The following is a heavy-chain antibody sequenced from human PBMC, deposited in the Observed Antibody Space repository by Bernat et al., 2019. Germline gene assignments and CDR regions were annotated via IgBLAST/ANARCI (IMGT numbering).Heavy chain of an antibody. CDR2: IWYDRSNK. CDR1: GFTFSSYG. D-gene: IGHD6-19*01. Sequence: QVQVVESGGGVVQPGRSLRLSCAASGFTFSSYGMHWVRQAPGKGLEWVAVIWYDRSNKYYGDSVKGRFTISRDNSKNTVYLQMNSLRAEDTAVYYCARLGSRWSLDYWGQGTLVTVSS. V-gene: IGHV3-33*01. CDR3: ARLGSRWSLDY. J-gene: IGHJ4*02.